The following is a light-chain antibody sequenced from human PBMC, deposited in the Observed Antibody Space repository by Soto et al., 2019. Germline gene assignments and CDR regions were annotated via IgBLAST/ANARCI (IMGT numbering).Light chain of an antibody. V-gene: IGKV1-5*03. J-gene: IGKJ2*01. CDR2: KAS. Sequence: DIQMTQSPPTLSASVGDRVTITCRASQSISSWLAWYQQKPGKAPNLLIYKASSLQSGVPSRFSGSGSGTEFTLTISSLQPDDFATYYCQQYNSYPYTFGPGTKLEIK. CDR1: QSISSW. CDR3: QQYNSYPYT.